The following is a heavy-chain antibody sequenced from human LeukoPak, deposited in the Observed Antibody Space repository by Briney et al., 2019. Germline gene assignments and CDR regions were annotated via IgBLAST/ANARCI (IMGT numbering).Heavy chain of an antibody. Sequence: GGSLRLSRAASGFTFNNHALTWVRQTPGKGLECVSAISGSGGSTYYADSVKGRFTISRDNSKNTLYLQMNSLRAEDTAVYYCAKCDGTTPDVWGKGTTVTVSS. V-gene: IGHV3-23*01. CDR3: AKCDGTTPDV. D-gene: IGHD1-7*01. CDR2: ISGSGGST. J-gene: IGHJ6*04. CDR1: GFTFNNHA.